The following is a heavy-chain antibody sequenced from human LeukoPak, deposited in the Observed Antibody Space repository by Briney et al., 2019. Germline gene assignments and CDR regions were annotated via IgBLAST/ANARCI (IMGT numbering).Heavy chain of an antibody. CDR2: MNPNSGNT. CDR1: GYTFTSYD. Sequence: ASVKVSCKASGYTFTSYDINWVRQATGQGLEWMGWMNPNSGNTGYAQKFQGRVTMTRNTSISTAYMELSGLRSEDTAVYYCARSRGIRGDPFDYWGQGTLVTVSS. V-gene: IGHV1-8*01. J-gene: IGHJ4*02. CDR3: ARSRGIRGDPFDY. D-gene: IGHD3-10*01.